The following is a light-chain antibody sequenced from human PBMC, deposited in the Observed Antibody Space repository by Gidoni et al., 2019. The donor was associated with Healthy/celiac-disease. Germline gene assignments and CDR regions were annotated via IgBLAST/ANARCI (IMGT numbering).Light chain of an antibody. Sequence: QSVLTQPPSASGTPGPGVTIPCSGSSSNLGSNYVYWYQQLPGTAPKRLIYRNNQRPSGVPDRFSGSKSGTSASLAISGLRSGDEADYYCAAWDDSLSGWVFGGGTKLTVL. CDR1: SSNLGSNY. CDR3: AAWDDSLSGWV. J-gene: IGLJ3*02. CDR2: RNN. V-gene: IGLV1-47*01.